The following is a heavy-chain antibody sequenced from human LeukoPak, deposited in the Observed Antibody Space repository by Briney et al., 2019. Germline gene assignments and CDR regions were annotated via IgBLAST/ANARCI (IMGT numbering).Heavy chain of an antibody. V-gene: IGHV1-69*10. CDR3: AFLVATNGRVDAFDI. D-gene: IGHD5-12*01. CDR2: IIPIFGIA. CDR1: GGTFSSYA. Sequence: EASVKVSCKASGGTFSSYAISWARQAPGQGLEWMGGIIPIFGIANYAQKFQGRVTITADKSTSTAYMELSSLRSEDTAGDYCAFLVATNGRVDAFDIWGQGTMVTVSS. J-gene: IGHJ3*02.